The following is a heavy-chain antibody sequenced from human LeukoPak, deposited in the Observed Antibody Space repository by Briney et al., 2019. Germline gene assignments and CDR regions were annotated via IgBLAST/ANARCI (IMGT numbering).Heavy chain of an antibody. CDR1: GFTFSSYA. J-gene: IGHJ6*02. V-gene: IGHV3-23*01. CDR2: ISGSGGST. CDR3: AKDAGWFGELLDYYYYYGMDV. D-gene: IGHD3-10*01. Sequence: GGSLRLSCAASGFTFSSYAMSWVRQAPGRGLEWVSAISGSGGSTYYADSVKGRFTISRDNSKNTLYLQMNSLRAEDTAVYYCAKDAGWFGELLDYYYYYGMDVWGQGTTVTVSS.